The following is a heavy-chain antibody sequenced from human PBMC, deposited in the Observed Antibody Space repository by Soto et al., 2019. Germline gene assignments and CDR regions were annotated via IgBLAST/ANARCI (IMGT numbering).Heavy chain of an antibody. J-gene: IGHJ4*02. Sequence: QVQLVESGGGVVQPGRSLRLSCAASGFTFSSYGMHWVRQAPGKGLEWVAVIWYDGSNKYYADSVKGRFTISRDNSKNTLYLQMNSLRAEDTAVYYCARDLLERGYSYGWEDDYWGQGTLVTVSS. D-gene: IGHD5-18*01. CDR3: ARDLLERGYSYGWEDDY. CDR1: GFTFSSYG. V-gene: IGHV3-33*01. CDR2: IWYDGSNK.